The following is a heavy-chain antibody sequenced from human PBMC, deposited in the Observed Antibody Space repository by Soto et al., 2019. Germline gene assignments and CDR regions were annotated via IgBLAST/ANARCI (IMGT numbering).Heavy chain of an antibody. J-gene: IGHJ6*02. Sequence: EVQLVESGGGLVQSGGSLRLSCAASGFTFSGYSMNWVRQAPGKGLEWVSYISGSSSTINYADSVRGRFTISRDNAKEALYLQMNSLRAEDTAVFYCARVRVSSGYGMDVWGQGTTVTVSS. CDR3: ARVRVSSGYGMDV. CDR2: ISGSSSTI. V-gene: IGHV3-48*01. CDR1: GFTFSGYS. D-gene: IGHD3-22*01.